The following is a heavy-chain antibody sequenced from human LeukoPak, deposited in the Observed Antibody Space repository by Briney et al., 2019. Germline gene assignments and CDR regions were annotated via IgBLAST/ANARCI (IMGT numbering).Heavy chain of an antibody. Sequence: GGSLRLSCAASGFTFSTYSMNWVRQAPGKGLEWVSSISSSSSYIYYADSVKGRFTISRDNAKNSLYLQMNSLRAEDTAVYYCARAGEPIDAFDIWGQGTMVTVSS. CDR2: ISSSSSYI. CDR3: ARAGEPIDAFDI. CDR1: GFTFSTYS. V-gene: IGHV3-21*01. D-gene: IGHD7-27*01. J-gene: IGHJ3*02.